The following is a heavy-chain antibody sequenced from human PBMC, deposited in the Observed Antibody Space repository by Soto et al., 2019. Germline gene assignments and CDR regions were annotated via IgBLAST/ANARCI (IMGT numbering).Heavy chain of an antibody. V-gene: IGHV4-59*08. CDR2: IYYSGST. D-gene: IGHD1-1*01. CDR1: GGSIHSYY. J-gene: IGHJ4*02. Sequence: QVQLQESGPGLVKPSETLSLTCTVSGGSIHSYYWSWIRQPPGKGLEWIAYIYYSGSTEYNPSLKSRVTISVDTSKNQFSLKLSSVTAADTAVYYCARHLSTTGAPLPFDCWGQGTLVTVSS. CDR3: ARHLSTTGAPLPFDC.